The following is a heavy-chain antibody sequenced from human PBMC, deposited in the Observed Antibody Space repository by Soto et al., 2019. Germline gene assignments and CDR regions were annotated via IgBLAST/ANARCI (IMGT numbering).Heavy chain of an antibody. V-gene: IGHV3-11*01. Sequence: PGGSPRISCAACGFTFCDYYMSWIRQAPGKGLEWVSYISSSGSTIYYADSVKGRFTISRDNAKNSLYLQMNSLRAEDTAVYYCARRVYGSNWFDPWGQGTLVTVSS. J-gene: IGHJ5*02. CDR1: GFTFCDYY. CDR2: ISSSGSTI. CDR3: ARRVYGSNWFDP. D-gene: IGHD4-17*01.